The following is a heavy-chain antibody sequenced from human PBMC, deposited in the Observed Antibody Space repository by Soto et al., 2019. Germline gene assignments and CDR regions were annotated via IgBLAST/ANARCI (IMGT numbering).Heavy chain of an antibody. V-gene: IGHV6-1*01. CDR1: GDSVSSNSAA. CDR3: ARDAIPFSIFGVVGGANYMDV. Sequence: KQSQTLSLTCAISGDSVSSNSAAWNWIRQSPSRGLEWLGRTYYRSKWYNDYAVSVKSRITINPDTSKNQFSLQLNSVTPEDTAVYYCARDAIPFSIFGVVGGANYMDVWGKGTTVTVSS. CDR2: TYYRSKWYN. J-gene: IGHJ6*03. D-gene: IGHD3-3*01.